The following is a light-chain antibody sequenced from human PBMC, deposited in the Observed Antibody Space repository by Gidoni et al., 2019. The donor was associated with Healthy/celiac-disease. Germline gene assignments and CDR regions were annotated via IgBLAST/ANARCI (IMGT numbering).Light chain of an antibody. Sequence: EFVLTQSPATLSLSPGERATLSCRASQSVSSYLAWYQQKPGQAPRLLIYDASNRATSIPARFSGSGSGTDFTLTISNLEPEDFAVYYWQQRSNWPITFGQGTRLEIK. CDR2: DAS. CDR1: QSVSSY. CDR3: QQRSNWPIT. V-gene: IGKV3-11*01. J-gene: IGKJ5*01.